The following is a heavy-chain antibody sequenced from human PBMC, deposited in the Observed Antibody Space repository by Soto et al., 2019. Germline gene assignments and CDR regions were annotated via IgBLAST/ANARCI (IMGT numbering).Heavy chain of an antibody. J-gene: IGHJ6*03. CDR3: ARSPVGQQRSKVTYYYYMDV. D-gene: IGHD6-13*01. CDR2: IWYDGSNK. CDR1: GFTFSSYG. Sequence: GGSLRLSCAASGFTFSSYGMHWVRQAPGKGLEWVAVIWYDGSNKYYADSVKGRFTISRDNSKNTLYLQMNSLRAEDTAVYYCARSPVGQQRSKVTYYYYMDVWGKGTTVTVSS. V-gene: IGHV3-33*08.